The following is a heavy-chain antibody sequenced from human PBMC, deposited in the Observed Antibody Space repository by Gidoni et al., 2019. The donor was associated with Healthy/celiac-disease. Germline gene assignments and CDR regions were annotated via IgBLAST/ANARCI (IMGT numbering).Heavy chain of an antibody. CDR1: GFSLSTSGVG. J-gene: IGHJ5*02. CDR2: IYWDDDK. D-gene: IGHD6-19*01. CDR3: AHTTASGYSSGWYFGWFDP. V-gene: IGHV2-5*02. Sequence: QITLKESGPTLVKPTQTLTLTCTFSGFSLSTSGVGVGWIRQPPGKALEWLALIYWDDDKRYSPSLKSRLTITKDTSKNQVVLTMTNMDPVDTATYYCAHTTASGYSSGWYFGWFDPWGQGTLVTVSS.